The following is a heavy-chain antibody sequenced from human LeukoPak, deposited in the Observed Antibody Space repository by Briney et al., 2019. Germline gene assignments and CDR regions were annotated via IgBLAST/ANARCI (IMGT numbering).Heavy chain of an antibody. CDR2: VKQDGSEK. V-gene: IGHV3-7*01. CDR1: GFRFTTYW. CDR3: TTDGGLNPNFDD. Sequence: GASLNLSCAASGFRFTTYWMSWVRQAPGKGLKWVANVKQDGSEKYYMASWKGRVTFSRDNPNNSLYLQMSSLRAEDTAVYCCTTDGGLNPNFDDRGQETLVTVSS. J-gene: IGHJ4*02. D-gene: IGHD2-15*01.